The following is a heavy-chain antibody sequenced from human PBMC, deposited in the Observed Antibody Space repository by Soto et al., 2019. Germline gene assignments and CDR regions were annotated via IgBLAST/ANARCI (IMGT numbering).Heavy chain of an antibody. J-gene: IGHJ5*02. V-gene: IGHV3-64D*06. CDR1: GFTFSSYA. CDR3: ATYPGNYDIDP. CDR2: ISSNGGST. D-gene: IGHD3-9*01. Sequence: GGSLRLSCSASGFTFSSYAMHWVRQAPGKGLEYVSAISSNGGSTYYADSVKGRFTISRDNSKNTLYLQMSSLRAEDTAVYYCATYPGNYDIDPWGQGTLVTVSS.